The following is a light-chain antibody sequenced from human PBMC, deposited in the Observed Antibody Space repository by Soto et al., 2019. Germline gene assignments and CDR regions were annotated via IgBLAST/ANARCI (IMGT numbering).Light chain of an antibody. CDR3: SSYTSSSTLYV. Sequence: QSVLTQPASVSGSPGQSITISCTGTSSDVGGYNYVSWYQQHPVKAPKLMIYDVTNRPSGVSDRFSGSKSGNTASLTISGLQAEDEADYYCSSYTSSSTLYVLGTGTKVT. J-gene: IGLJ1*01. CDR2: DVT. CDR1: SSDVGGYNY. V-gene: IGLV2-14*01.